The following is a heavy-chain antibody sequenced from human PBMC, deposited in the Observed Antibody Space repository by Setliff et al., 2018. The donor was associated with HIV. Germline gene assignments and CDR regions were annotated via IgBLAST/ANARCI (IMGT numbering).Heavy chain of an antibody. J-gene: IGHJ4*02. D-gene: IGHD6-25*01. CDR2: VATNGGST. V-gene: IGHV3-23*01. CDR1: GFTFSNSA. Sequence: PGGSLRLSCAVSGFTFSNSAMSWVRQAPGKGLEWVSSVATNGGSTYYAASVQGRFTIFSDNSKSVVYLQMNSLRAEDTAVYYCVQGGLSSGWGSFWGQGTLVTVSS. CDR3: VQGGLSSGWGSF.